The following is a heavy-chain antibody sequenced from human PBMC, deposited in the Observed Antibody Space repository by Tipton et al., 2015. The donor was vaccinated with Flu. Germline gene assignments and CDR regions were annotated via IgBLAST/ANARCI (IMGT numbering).Heavy chain of an antibody. CDR3: ARVWDDREGLREY. D-gene: IGHD1-26*01. V-gene: IGHV3-53*04. CDR2: IYSGGST. CDR1: GFTVSSNY. Sequence: QLVQSGGGLVQPGGSLRLSCAASGFTVSSNYMSWVRQAPGKALAWVSVIYSGGSTYYADSVKGRHTISRHNYKNTLYLQMNSLRAEDTAVYYGARVWDDREGLREYWGQGTLVTV. J-gene: IGHJ4*02.